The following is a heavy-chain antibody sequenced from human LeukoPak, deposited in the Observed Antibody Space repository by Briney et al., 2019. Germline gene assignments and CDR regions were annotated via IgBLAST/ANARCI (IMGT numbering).Heavy chain of an antibody. Sequence: PSETLSLTCAVYGGSFSGYYWSWIRQPPGKGLEWIGEINHSGSTNYNPSLKSRVTISVDTSKNQFSLKLSSVTAADTAVYCCARARKTTVTTRWFDPWGQGTLVTVSS. CDR3: ARARKTTVTTRWFDP. J-gene: IGHJ5*02. CDR2: INHSGST. D-gene: IGHD4-17*01. V-gene: IGHV4-34*01. CDR1: GGSFSGYY.